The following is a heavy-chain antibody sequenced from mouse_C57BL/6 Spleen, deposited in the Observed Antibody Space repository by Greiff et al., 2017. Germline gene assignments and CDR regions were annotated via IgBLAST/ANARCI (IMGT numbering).Heavy chain of an antibody. CDR3: ARWVITTSYCDY. D-gene: IGHD2-12*01. CDR1: GYTFTAYN. J-gene: IGHJ2*01. CDR2: INPNNDGT. Sequence: VQLQQSGPELVKPGASVQMSCKASGYTFTAYNMHWVKQSHGKSLAWIGYINPNNDGTTYNQKFKGKATLTVNNSSITDYMELRSLTSEDSAVYYCARWVITTSYCDYWGQGTTLTVSS. V-gene: IGHV1-22*01.